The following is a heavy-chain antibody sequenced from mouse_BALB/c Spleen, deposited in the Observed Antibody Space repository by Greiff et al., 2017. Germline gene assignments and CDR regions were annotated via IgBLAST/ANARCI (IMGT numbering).Heavy chain of an antibody. V-gene: IGHV5-6-3*01. CDR1: GFTFSSYG. CDR2: INSNGGST. J-gene: IGHJ4*01. Sequence: EVMLVESGGGLVQPGGSLKLSCAASGFTFSSYGMSWVRQTPDKRLELVATINSNGGSTYYPDSVKGRFTISRDNAKNTLYLQMSSLKSEDTAMYYCAREGGYDEGDAMDYWGQGTSVTVSS. CDR3: AREGGYDEGDAMDY. D-gene: IGHD2-2*01.